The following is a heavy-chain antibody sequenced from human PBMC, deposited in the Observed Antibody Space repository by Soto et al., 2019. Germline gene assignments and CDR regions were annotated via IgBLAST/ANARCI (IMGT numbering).Heavy chain of an antibody. Sequence: GSLRLSCAASGFTFSSYWMHWVRQAPGKGLVWVSRINSDGSSTYYADSVKGRFTISRDNAKNTLYLQMSSLRAEDTAVYYCARSDHPPRGDYYFDYWGQGTLVTVSS. CDR1: GFTFSSYW. CDR2: INSDGSST. J-gene: IGHJ4*02. CDR3: ARSDHPPRGDYYFDY. D-gene: IGHD3-10*01. V-gene: IGHV3-74*01.